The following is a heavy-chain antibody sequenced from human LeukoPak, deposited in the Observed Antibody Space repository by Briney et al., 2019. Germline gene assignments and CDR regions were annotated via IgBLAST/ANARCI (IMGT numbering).Heavy chain of an antibody. Sequence: SQTLSRTCTVSGGSISSGDYYWSWIRQPPGKGLEWIGYIYYSGSTYYNPSLKSRVTISVDTSKNQFSLKLSSVTAAETAVYYCARVAWSAQLGADYWGQGTLVTVSS. D-gene: IGHD3-3*01. CDR2: IYYSGST. V-gene: IGHV4-30-4*08. J-gene: IGHJ4*02. CDR3: ARVAWSAQLGADY. CDR1: GGSISSGDYY.